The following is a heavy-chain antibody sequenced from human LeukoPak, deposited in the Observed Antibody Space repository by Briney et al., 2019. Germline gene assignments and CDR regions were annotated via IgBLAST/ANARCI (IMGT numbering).Heavy chain of an antibody. D-gene: IGHD5-18*01. CDR3: AKEDTAMVLGYMDV. CDR1: GFPFSNYW. V-gene: IGHV3-7*03. Sequence: GGSLRLSCEASGFPFSNYWMTWVRQSPGKGLEWVANIKQDGSDKYYMDSVKGRFTVSRDNSKTTLYLQMNSLRAEDTAVYYCAKEDTAMVLGYMDVWGKGTTVTVSS. CDR2: IKQDGSDK. J-gene: IGHJ6*03.